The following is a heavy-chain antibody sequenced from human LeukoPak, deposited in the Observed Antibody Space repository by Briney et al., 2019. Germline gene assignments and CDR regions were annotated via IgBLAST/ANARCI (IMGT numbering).Heavy chain of an antibody. V-gene: IGHV3-48*04. CDR1: GFKLIGYS. Sequence: PGGSLRLSCAASGFKLIGYSTNWVRQAPGKGLEWVSYINSSSGTIIYADSVKGRFTISRDNAKNSLYLQMNSLRAEDTAVYYCAKEGDNTGYRYFDDWGQGTLVTVSS. J-gene: IGHJ4*02. CDR2: INSSSGTI. D-gene: IGHD3-22*01. CDR3: AKEGDNTGYRYFDD.